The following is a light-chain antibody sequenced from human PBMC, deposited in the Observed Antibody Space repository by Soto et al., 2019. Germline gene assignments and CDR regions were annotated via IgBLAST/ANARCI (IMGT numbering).Light chain of an antibody. CDR2: AAS. CDR3: QPLNSYPFT. Sequence: DIQLTQSPSFLSASVGDRVTITCRASQGISSYLAWYQQKPGKAPKLLIYAASTLQSGVPSRFSGSGSGTEFTLTISSLQPEEFATYYCQPLNSYPFTCGPATKVDIK. J-gene: IGKJ3*01. V-gene: IGKV1-9*01. CDR1: QGISSY.